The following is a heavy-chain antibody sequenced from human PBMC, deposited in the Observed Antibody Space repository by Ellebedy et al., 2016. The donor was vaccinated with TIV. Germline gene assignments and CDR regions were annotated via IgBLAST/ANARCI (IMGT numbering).Heavy chain of an antibody. CDR3: ARGSNNVSGRIIDY. V-gene: IGHV1-8*01. D-gene: IGHD3-10*01. CDR1: GYTFTSYD. CDR2: MNPNSGNT. Sequence: AASVKVSCKASGYTFTSYDINWVRQAPGQGFEWMVWMNPNSGNTGYAQKFQDRFTMTRNTSITTAYMELSSLTSEDTAVYYCARGSNNVSGRIIDYWGQGTRVTVSS. J-gene: IGHJ4*02.